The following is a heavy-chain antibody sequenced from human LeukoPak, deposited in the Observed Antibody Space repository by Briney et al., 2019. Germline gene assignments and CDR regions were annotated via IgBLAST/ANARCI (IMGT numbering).Heavy chain of an antibody. J-gene: IGHJ4*02. V-gene: IGHV3-48*01. D-gene: IGHD6-19*01. CDR2: ISSSSSTI. CDR3: ARVGAVAGTNF. Sequence: GGSLRLSCAASGFTFSSYSMNWVRQAPGKGLEWVSYISSSSSTIYYADSVKGRFTISRDNAKNSLYLQMNSLGAEDTAVYYCARVGAVAGTNFWGQGTLVTVSS. CDR1: GFTFSSYS.